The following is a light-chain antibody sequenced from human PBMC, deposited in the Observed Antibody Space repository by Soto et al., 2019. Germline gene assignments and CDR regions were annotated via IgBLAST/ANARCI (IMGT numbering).Light chain of an antibody. CDR2: DGS. CDR3: QHFQRDPFT. J-gene: IGKJ5*01. Sequence: AIQLTQSPSSLSASVGDRVTITCRASQGVSSALAWYQQKPGKPPKVLIYDGSSLQSGVRLRFRGSGSGTEFTLTITGLQPEDFGTYYCQHFQRDPFTYGQGTRLEIK. V-gene: IGKV1-13*02. CDR1: QGVSSA.